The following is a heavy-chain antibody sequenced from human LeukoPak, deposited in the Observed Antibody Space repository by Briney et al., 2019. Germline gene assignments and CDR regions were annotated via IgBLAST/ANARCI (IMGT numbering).Heavy chain of an antibody. CDR3: AKRGSSETRWYPFDY. CDR2: ISGGGDST. D-gene: IGHD2-15*01. J-gene: IGHJ4*02. V-gene: IGHV3-23*01. CDR1: GFIFGKYA. Sequence: GGSLRLSCVGSGFIFGKYAMTWVRQAPGKGLEWFSTISGGGDSTWNADSVKGRFTVSRDNSKNTLYLQMSSLRVEDTAVYYCAKRGSSETRWYPFDYWGQGTLVTVSS.